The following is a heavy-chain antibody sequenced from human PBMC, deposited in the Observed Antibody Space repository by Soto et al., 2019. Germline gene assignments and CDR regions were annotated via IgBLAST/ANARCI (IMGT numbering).Heavy chain of an antibody. V-gene: IGHV1-2*02. CDR1: GYIFTDYY. J-gene: IGHJ5*02. D-gene: IGHD2-2*01. CDR2: INPNSGGT. Sequence: GASVKVSCKASGYIFTDYYMNWVRQAPGQGLEWMGWINPNSGGTNYAQKFQGRVTMTTDTSISTAYMELSRLTSDDTAVYYCARPYCGSNSCHNWFGPWGQGTLVTVSS. CDR3: ARPYCGSNSCHNWFGP.